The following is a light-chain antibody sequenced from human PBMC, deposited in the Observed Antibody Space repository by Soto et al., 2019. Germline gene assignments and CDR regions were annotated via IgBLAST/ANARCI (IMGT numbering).Light chain of an antibody. CDR1: QTISNT. CDR2: ASS. CDR3: QQTYSTPIT. V-gene: IGKV1-39*01. Sequence: DIQMTQSPSSLSASVGDRVTITCRASQTISNTLNWYQQRPGKPPNLLIYASSTLQSGVPPRFSGGGSGTEFTLTISSLQPEDFATYYCQQTYSTPITFGLGTRLDIK. J-gene: IGKJ5*01.